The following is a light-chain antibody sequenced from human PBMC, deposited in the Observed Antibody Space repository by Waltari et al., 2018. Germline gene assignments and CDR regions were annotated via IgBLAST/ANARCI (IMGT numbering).Light chain of an antibody. J-gene: IGKJ2*01. CDR3: MQALQTPYT. Sequence: DIVMTQSPLSLPVTPGEPASISCRSSQSLLHSNGYNYLDWYLQKPGQSPQPLIYLGSNRASGVPDRFSGSGSGTDFTLKISRVEAEDVGVYYCMQALQTPYTFGQGTQLEIK. CDR2: LGS. CDR1: QSLLHSNGYNY. V-gene: IGKV2-28*01.